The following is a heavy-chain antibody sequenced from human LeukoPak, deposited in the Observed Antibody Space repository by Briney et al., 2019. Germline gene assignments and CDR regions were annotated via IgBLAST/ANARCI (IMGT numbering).Heavy chain of an antibody. Sequence: PGGSLRLSCAASGFTFSSYSMNWVRQAPGKGLEWVSSISSSSSYIYYADSVKGRFTISRDNAKNSLYLQMNSLRAEDTAVYYCARDGITIFGVVITPYFDYWGQGTLVTVSS. V-gene: IGHV3-21*01. CDR3: ARDGITIFGVVITPYFDY. J-gene: IGHJ4*02. CDR1: GFTFSSYS. CDR2: ISSSSSYI. D-gene: IGHD3-3*01.